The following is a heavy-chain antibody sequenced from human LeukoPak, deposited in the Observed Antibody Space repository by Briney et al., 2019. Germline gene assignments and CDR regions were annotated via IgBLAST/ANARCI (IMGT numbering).Heavy chain of an antibody. J-gene: IGHJ4*02. CDR2: INPNSSGT. D-gene: IGHD6-13*01. CDR3: ARYSSSYRNHGYDY. CDR1: GYTFTGYY. Sequence: GASVKVSCKASGYTFTGYYMHWVRQAPGQGLEWMGRINPNSSGTNYAQKFQGRVTMTRDTSISTAYMELSRLRSDDTAVYYCARYSSSYRNHGYDYWGQGTLVTVSS. V-gene: IGHV1-2*06.